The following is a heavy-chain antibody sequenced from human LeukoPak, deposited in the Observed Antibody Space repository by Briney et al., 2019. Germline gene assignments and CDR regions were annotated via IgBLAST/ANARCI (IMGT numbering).Heavy chain of an antibody. Sequence: GGSLRCTCAASGFTFSSYSMNWVRQAPGKGLEWVSSISSSSSYIYYADSVKGRFTISRDNAKNSLYLQMNSLRAEDTAVYYCARAQCIMITFGGVIVFDYWGQGTLVTVSS. CDR2: ISSSSSYI. CDR3: ARAQCIMITFGGVIVFDY. CDR1: GFTFSSYS. D-gene: IGHD3-16*02. J-gene: IGHJ4*02. V-gene: IGHV3-21*01.